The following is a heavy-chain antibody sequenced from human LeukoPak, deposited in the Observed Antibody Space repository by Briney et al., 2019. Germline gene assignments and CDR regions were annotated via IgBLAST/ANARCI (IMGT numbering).Heavy chain of an antibody. J-gene: IGHJ5*02. CDR2: IYYSGST. V-gene: IGHV4-39*01. Sequence: PSETLSLTCTVSGGSISSSSYYWGWVRQPPGKGLEWIGSIYYSGSTYYNPSLKSRVTISVDTSKNQFSLKLSSVTAADTAVYYCARHSAAYYTAMFNWFDPWGQGTLVTVSS. CDR3: ARHSAAYYTAMFNWFDP. CDR1: GGSISSSSYY. D-gene: IGHD3-10*01.